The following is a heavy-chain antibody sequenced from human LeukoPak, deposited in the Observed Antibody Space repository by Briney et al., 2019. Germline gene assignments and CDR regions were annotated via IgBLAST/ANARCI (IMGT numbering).Heavy chain of an antibody. CDR2: ISGSGDST. J-gene: IGHJ4*02. D-gene: IGHD5-18*01. CDR1: GFTFRNSA. Sequence: PGGSLRLSCAASGFTFRNSAMNWVRQAPGKGLEWISVISGSGDSTYADSVKGRFTISRDNSKNTLYLQMNSLRGEDTAVYYCARDLDSYGRGYFDYWGQGTLVTVSS. CDR3: ARDLDSYGRGYFDY. V-gene: IGHV3-23*01.